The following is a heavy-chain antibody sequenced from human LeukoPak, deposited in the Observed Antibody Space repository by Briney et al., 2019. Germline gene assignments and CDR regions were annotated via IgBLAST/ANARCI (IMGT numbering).Heavy chain of an antibody. D-gene: IGHD3-9*01. Sequence: QAGGSLRLSCAASGFTFSSYAMHWVRQAPGKGLEWVAVISYDGSNKYYADSVKGRFTISRDNSKNTLYLQMNSLRAEDTAVYYCARELYDILTGYTPGLDYWGQGTLVTVSS. V-gene: IGHV3-30-3*01. CDR1: GFTFSSYA. CDR2: ISYDGSNK. J-gene: IGHJ4*02. CDR3: ARELYDILTGYTPGLDY.